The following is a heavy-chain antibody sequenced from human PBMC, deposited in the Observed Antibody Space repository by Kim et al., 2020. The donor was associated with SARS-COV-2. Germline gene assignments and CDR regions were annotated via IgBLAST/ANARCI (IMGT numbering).Heavy chain of an antibody. J-gene: IGHJ4*02. Sequence: GGSLRLSCAASGFTFSSYAMHWVRQAPGKGLEWVAVISYDGSNKYYADSVKGRFTISRDNSKNTLYLQMNSLRAEDTAVYYCARDFGGSGDYWGQGTLVTGSS. CDR2: ISYDGSNK. CDR1: GFTFSSYA. CDR3: ARDFGGSGDY. D-gene: IGHD3-10*01. V-gene: IGHV3-30*04.